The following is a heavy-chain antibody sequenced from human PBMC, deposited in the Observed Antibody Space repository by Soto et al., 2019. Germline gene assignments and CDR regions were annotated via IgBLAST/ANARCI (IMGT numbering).Heavy chain of an antibody. CDR3: APTWRLDAFDI. V-gene: IGHV3-30-3*01. J-gene: IGHJ3*02. CDR1: GFTFISYA. CDR2: ISYDGSNK. D-gene: IGHD3-16*01. Sequence: QVPLVESGGGVVQPGRSLRLSCAASGFTFISYAMHWVRQAPGKGLEWVAVISYDGSNKYYADSVKGRFTISRDNSENTLFLQMNSLRAEDTAVYYCAPTWRLDAFDIWGQGTMVTVSS.